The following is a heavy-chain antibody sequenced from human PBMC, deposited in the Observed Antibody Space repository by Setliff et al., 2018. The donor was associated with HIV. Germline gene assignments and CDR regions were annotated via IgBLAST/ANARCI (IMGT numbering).Heavy chain of an antibody. Sequence: SETLSLTCTVSGGSISSYYWSWIRQPPGKGLEWIGYIYYSGSTNYNPSLKSRVTISVDTSKNQFSLKLSSVTAADTAVYYCARVFPHPEGNSWFDPWGQGTLVTVSS. CDR3: ARVFPHPEGNSWFDP. CDR1: GGSISSYY. V-gene: IGHV4-59*01. J-gene: IGHJ5*02. CDR2: IYYSGST.